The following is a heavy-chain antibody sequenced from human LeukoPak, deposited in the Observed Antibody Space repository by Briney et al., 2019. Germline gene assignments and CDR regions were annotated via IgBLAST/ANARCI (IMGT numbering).Heavy chain of an antibody. V-gene: IGHV4-59*01. Sequence: PSETLSLTCTVSGGSISSYYWSWIRQPPGKGLEWIGYIHYSGSTNYNPSLKSRVTISVDTSKNQFSLKLSSVTAADTAVYYCARYSSLVGMDVWGQGTTVTVSS. J-gene: IGHJ6*02. D-gene: IGHD2-8*02. CDR1: GGSISSYY. CDR2: IHYSGST. CDR3: ARYSSLVGMDV.